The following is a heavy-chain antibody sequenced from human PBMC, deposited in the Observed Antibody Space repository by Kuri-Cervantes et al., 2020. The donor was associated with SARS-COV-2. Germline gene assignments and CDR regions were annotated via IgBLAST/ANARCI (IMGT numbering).Heavy chain of an antibody. CDR1: GYSISSGYY. CDR2: IYHSGST. Sequence: GSLRLSFTVSGYSISSGYYWGWIRQPPGKGLEWIGSIYHSGSTYYNPSLKSRVTISVDTSKNQFSLKLCSVTAADTAVYYCARGAASITMIVVVGNFDYWGQGTLVTVSS. V-gene: IGHV4-38-2*02. D-gene: IGHD3-22*01. CDR3: ARGAASITMIVVVGNFDY. J-gene: IGHJ4*02.